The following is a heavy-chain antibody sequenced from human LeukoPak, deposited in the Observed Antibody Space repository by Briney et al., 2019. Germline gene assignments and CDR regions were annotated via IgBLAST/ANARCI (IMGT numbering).Heavy chain of an antibody. CDR3: ARGWNYCSSTSCYPFDY. CDR1: GGSFSGYY. J-gene: IGHJ4*02. D-gene: IGHD2-2*01. CDR2: INHSGST. V-gene: IGHV4-34*01. Sequence: SETLSLTCAVYGGSFSGYYWSLIRQPPGKGLEWIGEINHSGSTNYNPSLKSRVTISVDTSKNQFSLNLSSVTAADTAVYYCARGWNYCSSTSCYPFDYWGQGTLVTVSS.